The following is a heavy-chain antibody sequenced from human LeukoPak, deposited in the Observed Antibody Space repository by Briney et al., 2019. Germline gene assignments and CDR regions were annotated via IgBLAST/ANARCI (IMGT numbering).Heavy chain of an antibody. D-gene: IGHD1-14*01. CDR2: INSDGRST. V-gene: IGHV3-74*01. Sequence: GGSLRLSCAASGFTFSMSWMHWVRQAPGKGLAWVSHINSDGRSTDYADSVRGRFTISRDNSKNTLYLQMNSLRAEDTAVYYCARDGGRFDYWGQGTLVTVSS. CDR1: GFTFSMSW. CDR3: ARDGGRFDY. J-gene: IGHJ4*02.